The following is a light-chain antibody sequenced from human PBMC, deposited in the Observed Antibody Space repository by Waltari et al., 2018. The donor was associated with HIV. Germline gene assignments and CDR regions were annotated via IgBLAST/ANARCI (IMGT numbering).Light chain of an antibody. CDR3: QVWGATNDWV. CDR1: NIGVRD. Sequence: YVLTQPPSVSVAPNQTATVACIGENIGVRDVHWYRQRSGQAPEVVIHDDRDRAPGVPGRITGSNAGDMATLTIASVEAGDEAVYYCQVWGATNDWVFGGGTKVTVL. CDR2: DDR. V-gene: IGLV3-21*02. J-gene: IGLJ3*02.